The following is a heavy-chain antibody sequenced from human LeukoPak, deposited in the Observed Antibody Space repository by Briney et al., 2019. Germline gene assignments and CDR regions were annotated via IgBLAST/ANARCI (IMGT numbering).Heavy chain of an antibody. V-gene: IGHV3-9*01. Sequence: PGGSLRLSCSASGFTFSSYAMHWVRQAPGKGLEWVSGISWNSGSIGYADSVKGRFTISRDNAKNSLYLQMNSLRAEDTALYYCAKGTFGVVLVWGQGTLVTVSS. CDR1: GFTFSSYA. J-gene: IGHJ4*02. CDR2: ISWNSGSI. CDR3: AKGTFGVVLV. D-gene: IGHD3-3*01.